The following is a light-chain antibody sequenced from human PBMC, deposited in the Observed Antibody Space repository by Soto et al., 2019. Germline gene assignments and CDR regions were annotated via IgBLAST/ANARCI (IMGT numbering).Light chain of an antibody. J-gene: IGKJ2*01. CDR3: QQYGSSPYT. Sequence: EILLTQSPGTLSFSPGERATLSCRASQSVGNSYLAWYQQKPGQAPRLLIYGASGRATGIPDRFSGSGSGTDFTLTISRLEPEDFAVYYCQQYGSSPYTFGQGTKLEI. CDR1: QSVGNSY. CDR2: GAS. V-gene: IGKV3-20*01.